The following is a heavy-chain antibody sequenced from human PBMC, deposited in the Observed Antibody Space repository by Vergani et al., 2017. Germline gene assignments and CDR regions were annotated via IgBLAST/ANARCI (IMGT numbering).Heavy chain of an antibody. CDR1: GGTFSSYT. CDR2: ISYDGSNK. D-gene: IGHD5-18*01. J-gene: IGHJ4*02. V-gene: IGHV3-30-3*01. Sequence: QVQLVQSGAEVKKPGSSVKVSCKASGGTFSSYTMHWVRQAPGKGLEWVAVISYDGSNKYYADSVKGRFTISRDNSKNTLYLQMNSLRAEDTAVYYCARDRREYSYGPAFDYWGQGTLVTVSS. CDR3: ARDRREYSYGPAFDY.